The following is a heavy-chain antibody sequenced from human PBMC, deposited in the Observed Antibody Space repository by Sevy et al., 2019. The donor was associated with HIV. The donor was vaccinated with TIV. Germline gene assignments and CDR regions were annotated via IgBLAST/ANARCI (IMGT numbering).Heavy chain of an antibody. D-gene: IGHD6-13*01. CDR1: GFTFSSYG. V-gene: IGHV3-30*03. CDR3: ARELAAAGTYYYYYGMDV. J-gene: IGHJ6*02. CDR2: ISYDGSNK. Sequence: GGSLRLSCAASGFTFSSYGMHWVRQAPGKGLEWVAVISYDGSNKYYANSVKGRFTISRENSKNTLYLQMNSLRAEDTAVYYCARELAAAGTYYYYYGMDVWGQGTTVTVSS.